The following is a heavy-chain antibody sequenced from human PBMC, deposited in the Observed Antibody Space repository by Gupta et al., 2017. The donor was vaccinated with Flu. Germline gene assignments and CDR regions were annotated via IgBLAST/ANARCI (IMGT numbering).Heavy chain of an antibody. V-gene: IGHV1-2*06. CDR1: GYSFTDHY. CDR2: INPNSGDT. Sequence: QVQLVQSGAEVKKPGASVKVSCKASGYSFTDHYMHWVRQAPGQGLEWMGRINPNSGDTNYAPKFQARVTMTRDTSISTAYMELSRLGSDATAVYYCARDRACSGTTGHASNWYFDL. CDR3: ARDRACSGTTGHASNWYFDL. J-gene: IGHJ2*01. D-gene: IGHD2-2*01.